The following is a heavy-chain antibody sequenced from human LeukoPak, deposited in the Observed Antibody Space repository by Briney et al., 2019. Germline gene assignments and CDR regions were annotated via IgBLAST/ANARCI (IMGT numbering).Heavy chain of an antibody. Sequence: ASVKVSCKASGYTFTSYYMHWVRQAPGQGLEWMGIINPSGGSTSYAQKFQGRVTMTEDTSTDTAYMELSSLRSEDTAVYYCATDGGYWGFDYWGQGTLVTVSS. J-gene: IGHJ4*02. D-gene: IGHD2-8*02. V-gene: IGHV1-46*01. CDR2: INPSGGST. CDR1: GYTFTSYY. CDR3: ATDGGYWGFDY.